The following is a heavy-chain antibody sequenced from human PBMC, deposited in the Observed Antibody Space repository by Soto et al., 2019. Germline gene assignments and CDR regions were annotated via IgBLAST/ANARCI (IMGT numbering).Heavy chain of an antibody. CDR2: IYYSGST. Sequence: KPSETLSLTCTVSGGSISSGDYYWSWIRQPPGKGLEWIGYIYYSGSTYYNPSLKSRVTISVDTSKNQFSLKLSSVTAADTAVYYCARGRFGELFFDYWGQGTLVTSPQ. V-gene: IGHV4-30-4*01. CDR3: ARGRFGELFFDY. CDR1: GGSISSGDYY. J-gene: IGHJ4*02. D-gene: IGHD3-10*01.